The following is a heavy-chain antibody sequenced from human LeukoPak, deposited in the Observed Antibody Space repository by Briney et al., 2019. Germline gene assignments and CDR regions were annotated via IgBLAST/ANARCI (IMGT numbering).Heavy chain of an antibody. CDR2: IIPILGIA. J-gene: IGHJ6*02. CDR1: GYTFTSYG. D-gene: IGHD3-16*01. V-gene: IGHV1-69*04. CDR3: AREINYYGMDV. Sequence: ASVKVSCKASGYTFTSYGISWVRQAPGQGLEWMGRIIPILGIANYAQNFQGRVTITADKSTSTAYMELSSLRSEDTAVYYCAREINYYGMDVWGQGTTVTVSS.